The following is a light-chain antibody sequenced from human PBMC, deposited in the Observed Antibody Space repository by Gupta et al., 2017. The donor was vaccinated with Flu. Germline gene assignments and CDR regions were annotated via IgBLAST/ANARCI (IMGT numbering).Light chain of an antibody. Sequence: QSVLTQPPSASRTPGQRVTISRSGSSSNIGSNYVYWYQQLPGTAPKLLIYRNNQRPSGVPDRFSGSKSGTSASLAISGLRSEDEADYYCAAWDDSLSGPVFGGGTKLTVL. CDR1: SSNIGSNY. V-gene: IGLV1-47*01. J-gene: IGLJ3*02. CDR3: AAWDDSLSGPV. CDR2: RNN.